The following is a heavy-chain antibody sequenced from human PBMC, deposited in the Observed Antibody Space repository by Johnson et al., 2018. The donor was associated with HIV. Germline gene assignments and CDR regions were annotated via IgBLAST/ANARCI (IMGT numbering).Heavy chain of an antibody. Sequence: QVQLVESGGGVVQPGRSLRLSCAASGFTFGIYGMHWVRQAPGKGLEWVALISYDGSNEYYGDSVKGRFSISRDNSKNILYLQMNSLRPEDTAVYYCARDGRDMVTRGSFDVWGPGTVVTVSS. CDR2: ISYDGSNE. J-gene: IGHJ3*01. CDR3: ARDGRDMVTRGSFDV. D-gene: IGHD5-18*01. CDR1: GFTFGIYG. V-gene: IGHV3-30*03.